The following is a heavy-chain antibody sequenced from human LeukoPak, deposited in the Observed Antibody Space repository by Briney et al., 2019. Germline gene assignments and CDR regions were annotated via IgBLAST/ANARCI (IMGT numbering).Heavy chain of an antibody. V-gene: IGHV3-30*04. CDR2: ISYDGSNK. CDR1: GFTFSSYA. Sequence: PGGSLRLSCAASGFTFSSYAMHWVRQAPGKGLEWVAVISYDGSNKYYADSVKGRFTISRDNSKNTLYLQMNGLRAEDTAVYYCASSGSGSYPDYWGQGTLVTVSS. CDR3: ASSGSGSYPDY. J-gene: IGHJ4*02. D-gene: IGHD3-10*01.